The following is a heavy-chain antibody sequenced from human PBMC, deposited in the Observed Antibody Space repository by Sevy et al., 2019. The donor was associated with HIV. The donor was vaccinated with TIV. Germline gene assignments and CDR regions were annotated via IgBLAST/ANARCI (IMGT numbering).Heavy chain of an antibody. CDR3: ARDGWSKPHDY. CDR2: LSFGCGKI. V-gene: IGHV3-23*01. D-gene: IGHD6-19*01. Sequence: GGSLRLCCAASGFTFSNYAMSWVRQAPGKGLAWVSTLSFGCGKINYADSVKGRFTISIDNSKNTLYLQMNSLRAEDTALYYCARDGWSKPHDYWGQGTLVTVSS. J-gene: IGHJ4*02. CDR1: GFTFSNYA.